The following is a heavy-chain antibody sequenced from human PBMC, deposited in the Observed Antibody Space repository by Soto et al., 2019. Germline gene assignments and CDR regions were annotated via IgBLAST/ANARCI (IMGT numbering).Heavy chain of an antibody. CDR3: TASTVNNWFDP. D-gene: IGHD4-17*01. V-gene: IGHV3-15*07. CDR1: GFTFSNAW. J-gene: IGHJ5*02. Sequence: EVQLVESGGGLVKPGGSLRLSCAASGFTFSNAWMNWVRQAPGKGPEWVGRIKSKTDGGTTDYAAPVKGRFTISRDDSKNTLYLQMNSLKTEDTAVYYCTASTVNNWFDPWGQGTLVTVSS. CDR2: IKSKTDGGTT.